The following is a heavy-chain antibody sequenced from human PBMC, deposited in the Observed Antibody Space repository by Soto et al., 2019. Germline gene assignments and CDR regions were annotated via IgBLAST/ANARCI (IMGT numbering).Heavy chain of an antibody. CDR2: INHSGST. CDR1: GGSFSGYY. Sequence: SETLSLTCAVYGGSFSGYYWSWIRQPPGKGLEWNGEINHSGSTNYNPSLKSRVTISVDTSKNQFSLKLSSVTAADTAVYYCARGSIAAVHNWFDPWGQGTLVTVSS. D-gene: IGHD6-6*01. CDR3: ARGSIAAVHNWFDP. J-gene: IGHJ5*02. V-gene: IGHV4-34*01.